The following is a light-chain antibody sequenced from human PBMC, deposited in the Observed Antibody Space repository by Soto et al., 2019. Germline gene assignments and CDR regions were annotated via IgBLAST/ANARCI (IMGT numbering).Light chain of an antibody. CDR2: GAS. CDR3: QQRSNWPPIT. J-gene: IGKJ5*01. CDR1: QSVNSRY. V-gene: IGKV3D-20*02. Sequence: EIVLTQSPGTLSLSPGETATLSCRASQSVNSRYFAWYQQKPGQAPRLLIYGASSRATGVPDRFSGSGSGTDFSLTISSLEPEDFAVYYCQQRSNWPPITFGQGTRLEIK.